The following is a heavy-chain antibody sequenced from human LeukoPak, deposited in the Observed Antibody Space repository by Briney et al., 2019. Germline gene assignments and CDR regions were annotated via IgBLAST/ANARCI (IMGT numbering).Heavy chain of an antibody. CDR1: GYTFTSYG. D-gene: IGHD5-18*01. CDR3: ARQVDTSMALPDY. Sequence: GASVKVSCKTSGYTFTSYGLSWVGQPPGQRLEWMGWISTYNYNTNYAQKFRGRVTLTKDTSTSTVYMELRSLRFDDTAIYYCARQVDTSMALPDYWGQGTLVTVSS. J-gene: IGHJ4*02. V-gene: IGHV1-18*01. CDR2: ISTYNYNT.